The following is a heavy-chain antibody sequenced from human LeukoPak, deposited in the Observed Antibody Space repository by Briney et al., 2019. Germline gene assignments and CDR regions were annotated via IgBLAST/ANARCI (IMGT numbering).Heavy chain of an antibody. CDR1: GGSISSSSYH. D-gene: IGHD2-2*02. V-gene: IGHV4-39*01. CDR3: ASTQLLYHYYYYMDV. CDR2: IYYSGST. J-gene: IGHJ6*03. Sequence: SETLSLTCTVSGGSISSSSYHWGWIRQPPGKGLEWIGSIYYSGSTYYNPSLKSRVTISVDTSKNQFSLKLSSVTAADTAVYYCASTQLLYHYYYYMDVWGKGTTVTVSS.